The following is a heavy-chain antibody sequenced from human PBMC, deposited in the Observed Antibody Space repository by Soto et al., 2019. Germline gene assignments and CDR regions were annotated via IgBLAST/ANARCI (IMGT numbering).Heavy chain of an antibody. CDR1: GFTFNSYA. D-gene: IGHD2-15*01. Sequence: GGSLRLSCAASGFTFNSYAMHWVRQAPGKGLEWVAVLSYDGSNKYYADSVKGRFTISRDNSKNTLYLQMNSLRAEDTAVYYCARAMRGYCSGGSCSIFDYWGQGTLVTVSS. CDR2: LSYDGSNK. V-gene: IGHV3-30-3*01. CDR3: ARAMRGYCSGGSCSIFDY. J-gene: IGHJ4*02.